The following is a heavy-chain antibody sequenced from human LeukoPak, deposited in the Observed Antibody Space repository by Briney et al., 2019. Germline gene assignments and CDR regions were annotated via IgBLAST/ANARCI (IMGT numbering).Heavy chain of an antibody. D-gene: IGHD3-3*01. Sequence: SETLSLTCAVYGGSFSDYYWNWIRQPPGKGLEWIGAIYSSGSTNYNPSLKSRVTISVDTSKNQFSLKLSSVTAADTAVYYCARGVVITGLDYWGQGTLVTVSS. CDR3: ARGVVITGLDY. CDR1: GGSFSDYY. V-gene: IGHV4-59*01. J-gene: IGHJ4*02. CDR2: IYSSGST.